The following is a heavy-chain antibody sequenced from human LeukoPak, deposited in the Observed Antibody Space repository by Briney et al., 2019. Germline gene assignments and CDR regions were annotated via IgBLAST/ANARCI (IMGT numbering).Heavy chain of an antibody. CDR1: GGSFSGYY. CDR3: ARARGWIRYYYYYYMDV. Sequence: SETLSLTCAVYGGSFSGYYWSWIRQPPGKGLEWIGEINHSGSTNYNPSLKSRVTISVDTSKNQFSLKLSSVTAADTAVYYCARARGWIRYYYYYYMDVWGKGTTVTVSS. D-gene: IGHD6-19*01. J-gene: IGHJ6*03. V-gene: IGHV4-34*01. CDR2: INHSGST.